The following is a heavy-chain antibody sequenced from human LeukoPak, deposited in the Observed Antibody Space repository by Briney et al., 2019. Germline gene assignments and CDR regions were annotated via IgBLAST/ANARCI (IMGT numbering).Heavy chain of an antibody. V-gene: IGHV1-18*01. CDR3: VTVGRLHYVLED. D-gene: IGHD1-20*01. CDR1: GHTFPKNG. CDR2: VVGHTGHT. J-gene: IGHJ4*02. Sequence: GASVNVSCKTSGHTFPKNGIAWVRQAPGQGLEWMGWVVGHTGHTKYTQKFQGRVVMTTDTSTATSYMELRSLKYDDTAIYYCVTVGRLHYVLEDWVQGTLVTVSS.